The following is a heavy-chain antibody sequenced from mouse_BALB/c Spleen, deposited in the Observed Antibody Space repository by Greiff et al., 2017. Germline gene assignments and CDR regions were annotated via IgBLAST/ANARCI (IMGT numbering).Heavy chain of an antibody. J-gene: IGHJ4*01. Sequence: QVQLKESGPGLVAPSQSLSITCTVSGFSFTSYGVHWVRQPPGKGLEWLGVIWAGGSTNYNSALMSRLSISKDNSKSQVFLKMNSLQTDDTAMYYCARGDGPYAMDYWGQGTSVTVSS. V-gene: IGHV2-9*02. CDR3: ARGDGPYAMDY. CDR1: GFSFTSYG. D-gene: IGHD2-3*01. CDR2: IWAGGST.